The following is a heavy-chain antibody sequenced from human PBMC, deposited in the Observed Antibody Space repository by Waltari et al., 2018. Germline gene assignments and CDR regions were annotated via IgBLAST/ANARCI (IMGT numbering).Heavy chain of an antibody. CDR3: ARGTGGGSYPRHSNFDY. Sequence: QVQLQQWGAGLLKPSETLSLTCAVYGGSFSGYYWSWIRQPTGKGLEWIGEINHSGSTNYHPSLTSRVTISVDTSKNQFSLKLSSVTAADTAVYYCARGTGGGSYPRHSNFDYWGQGTLVTVSS. D-gene: IGHD1-26*01. J-gene: IGHJ4*02. CDR1: GGSFSGYY. CDR2: INHSGST. V-gene: IGHV4-34*01.